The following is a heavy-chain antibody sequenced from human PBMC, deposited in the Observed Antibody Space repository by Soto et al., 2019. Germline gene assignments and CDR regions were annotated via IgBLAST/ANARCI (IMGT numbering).Heavy chain of an antibody. V-gene: IGHV1-18*01. D-gene: IGHD2-2*01. Sequence: QVLLVQSGAEVKKPGASVKVSCKASGYTFTTYGFTWVRQAPGQGLEWMGWINSYNGYTNYAQNFQGRVTMTTDTSTSTAYMDLRGLRSDDTAVYYCARAVPAANAFDIWGQGTMVTVSS. CDR2: INSYNGYT. CDR3: ARAVPAANAFDI. J-gene: IGHJ3*02. CDR1: GYTFTTYG.